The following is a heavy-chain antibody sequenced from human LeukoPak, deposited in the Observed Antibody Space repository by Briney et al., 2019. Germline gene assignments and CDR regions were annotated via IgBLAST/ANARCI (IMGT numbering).Heavy chain of an antibody. Sequence: GGSLRLSCAASGFTFSSYWMHWVRQAPGKGLEWVAVISYDGSNKYYADSVKGRFTISRDNSKNTLYLQMNSLRAEDTAVYYCAKDQRQWLALYYFDYWGQGTLATVSS. CDR3: AKDQRQWLALYYFDY. CDR2: ISYDGSNK. CDR1: GFTFSSYW. D-gene: IGHD6-19*01. V-gene: IGHV3-30*18. J-gene: IGHJ4*02.